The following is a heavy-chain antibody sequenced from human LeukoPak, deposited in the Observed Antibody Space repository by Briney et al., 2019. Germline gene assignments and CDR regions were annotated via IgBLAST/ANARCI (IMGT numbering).Heavy chain of an antibody. J-gene: IGHJ4*02. CDR2: ISSTGGT. CDR1: RGSITPHY. D-gene: IGHD5-24*01. Sequence: KPSETLSLTCSVSRGSITPHYWSWIRQPAGKGLEWIGRISSTGGTNYNPSPKSRVTMSLDTSKNQLSLKLSSVTAADTAVYYCAREVEMARQFDYWGQGTLVTVSS. V-gene: IGHV4-4*07. CDR3: AREVEMARQFDY.